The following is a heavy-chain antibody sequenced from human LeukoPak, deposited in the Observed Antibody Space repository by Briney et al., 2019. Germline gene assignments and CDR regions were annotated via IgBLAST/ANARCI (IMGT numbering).Heavy chain of an antibody. J-gene: IGHJ4*02. Sequence: GASVKVSCKASGYTFTSYGISWVRQAPGQGLEWMGWINTYNGDTNYIQKFQGRVTVTTDTSTTTAYMELRSLRSDGTAVYYCARRGLDYWGQGTLVTVSS. CDR3: ARRGLDY. V-gene: IGHV1-18*01. D-gene: IGHD3-16*01. CDR2: INTYNGDT. CDR1: GYTFTSYG.